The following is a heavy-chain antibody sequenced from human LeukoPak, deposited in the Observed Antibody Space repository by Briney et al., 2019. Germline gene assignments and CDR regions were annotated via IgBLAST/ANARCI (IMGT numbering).Heavy chain of an antibody. J-gene: IGHJ4*02. CDR1: GFTFSSYG. CDR3: AKESSETYCDY. CDR2: ISGSGGST. Sequence: GGSLRLSCAASGFTFSSYGMSWVRQAPGKGLEWVSVISGSGGSTYYADSVEGRFTISRDNSKNTLYLQMNSLRAEDTAVYYCAKESSETYCDYWGQGTLVTVSS. D-gene: IGHD6-6*01. V-gene: IGHV3-23*01.